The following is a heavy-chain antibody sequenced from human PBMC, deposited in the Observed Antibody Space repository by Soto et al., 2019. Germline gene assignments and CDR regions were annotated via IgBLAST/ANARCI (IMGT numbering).Heavy chain of an antibody. CDR2: IIPIIGTA. D-gene: IGHD6-13*01. CDR3: ARGKQQLAPTTYYYYGMDV. J-gene: IGHJ6*02. Sequence: SVKVSCKASGYTFTDYYIHWVRQAPGQGLEWMGGIIPIIGTANYAQKFQGRVTITADESTSTAYMELSSLRSEDTAVYYCARGKQQLAPTTYYYYGMDVWGQGTTVTVSS. CDR1: GYTFTDYY. V-gene: IGHV1-69*13.